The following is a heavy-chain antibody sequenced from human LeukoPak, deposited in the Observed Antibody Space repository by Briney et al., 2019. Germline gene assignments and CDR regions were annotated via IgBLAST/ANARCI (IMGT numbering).Heavy chain of an antibody. V-gene: IGHV3-7*01. J-gene: IGHJ4*02. CDR2: IKGDGSEK. CDR3: ARDFRFLEDY. D-gene: IGHD3-3*01. Sequence: GSLRLSCAACGFTFWVRQAPGKGLEWVGNIKGDGSEKYYVDSVKGRFTISRDNAKNSLYLQMNSLRAEDTAVYYCARDFRFLEDYWGQGTLVTVSS. CDR1: GFTF.